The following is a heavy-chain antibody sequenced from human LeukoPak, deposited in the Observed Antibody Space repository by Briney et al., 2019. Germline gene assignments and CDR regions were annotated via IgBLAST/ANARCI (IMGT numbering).Heavy chain of an antibody. Sequence: ASVKVSCKASGYTFTGYYMHWVRQAPGQGLEWMGWINPNSGGTNYAQKFQGWVTVTMDTSTSTVYMELSSLRSEDTAVYYCFTGGPDYWGQGTLVTVSS. CDR2: INPNSGGT. D-gene: IGHD2-8*02. CDR1: GYTFTGYY. CDR3: FTGGPDY. J-gene: IGHJ4*02. V-gene: IGHV1-2*04.